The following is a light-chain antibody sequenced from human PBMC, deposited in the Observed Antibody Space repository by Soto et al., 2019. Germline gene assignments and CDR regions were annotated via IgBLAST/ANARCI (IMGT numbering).Light chain of an antibody. CDR3: QQLNSYPLT. J-gene: IGKJ4*01. Sequence: DIQLTQSPSFLSASIGDRVTITCRASQGISSYLAWYQQKPGKAPKLLIYAASTLQSGFPSRFSGSGSGTEVTLTVISLQPEDIATYCCQQLNSYPLTFGGGTKVEIK. V-gene: IGKV1-9*01. CDR1: QGISSY. CDR2: AAS.